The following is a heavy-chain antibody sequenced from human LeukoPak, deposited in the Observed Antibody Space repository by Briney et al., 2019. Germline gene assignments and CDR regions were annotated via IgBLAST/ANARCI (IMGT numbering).Heavy chain of an antibody. Sequence: PGGSLRLSCAASGFTFGDYYMSWIRQAPGKGLEWISYITFSSKTIYYADSVKGRFAISRDNSKNTLYLQMNSLRAEDTAVYYCARAMTGSYYVGPDYWGQGTLVTVSS. CDR2: ITFSSKTI. CDR3: ARAMTGSYYVGPDY. J-gene: IGHJ4*02. CDR1: GFTFGDYY. D-gene: IGHD3-10*01. V-gene: IGHV3-11*04.